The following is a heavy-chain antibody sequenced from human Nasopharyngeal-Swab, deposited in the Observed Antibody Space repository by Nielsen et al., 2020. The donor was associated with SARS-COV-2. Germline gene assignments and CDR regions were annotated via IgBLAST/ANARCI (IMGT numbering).Heavy chain of an antibody. D-gene: IGHD4-17*01. J-gene: IGHJ3*02. CDR1: GFSLSTSATC. V-gene: IGHV2-70*11. CDR3: ARNINDYGDYHGVLDI. CDR2: IDLDDDK. Sequence: FGPTLVKPTQTLTLTCTFSGFSLSTSATCVSWIRQPPGKALEWLARIDLDDDKYYSTSLKTRLTISKDTSKNQVVLTMTNMDPVDTATYYCARNINDYGDYHGVLDIWGQGTMVTVSS.